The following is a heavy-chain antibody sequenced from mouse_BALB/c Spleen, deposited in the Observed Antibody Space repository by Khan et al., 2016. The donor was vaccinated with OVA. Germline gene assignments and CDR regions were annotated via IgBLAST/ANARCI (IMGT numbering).Heavy chain of an antibody. V-gene: IGHV3-2*02. CDR2: ISYSGVT. CDR1: GYSITSGYV. CDR3: ARGNYYGYYFDY. Sequence: EVQLVESGPGLVKPSQSLSLTCTVTGYSITSGYVWNWIRQFPGNKLEWMGYISYSGVTSYTPSLKSRISITRDTSKNQFFLQLNSVTTEDTATYSCARGNYYGYYFDYWGQGTTLTVSS. D-gene: IGHD1-1*01. J-gene: IGHJ2*01.